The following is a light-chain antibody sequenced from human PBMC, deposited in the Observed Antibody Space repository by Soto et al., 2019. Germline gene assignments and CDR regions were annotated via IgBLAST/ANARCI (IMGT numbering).Light chain of an antibody. CDR3: QKLNSYPPI. CDR1: QGISSY. CDR2: AAS. J-gene: IGKJ3*01. V-gene: IGKV1-9*01. Sequence: DIQLTQSPSFLSASVGDRVTITCRASQGISSYLAWYQQKPGKAPKLLIYAASTLQSGVPSRFSGSGSGTEIPLTIHSLQPEDFSTYYRQKLNSYPPIFGPGTKVDIK.